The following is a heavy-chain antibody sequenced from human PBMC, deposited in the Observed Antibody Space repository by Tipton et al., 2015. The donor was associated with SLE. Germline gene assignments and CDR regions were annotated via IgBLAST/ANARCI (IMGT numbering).Heavy chain of an antibody. CDR3: ARSRGY. CDR1: GGSISSYY. D-gene: IGHD3-10*01. CDR2: FYYSGST. Sequence: GLVKPSETLSLTCTVSGGSISSYYWSWIRQPPGKGLEWIGSFYYSGSTSYNPSLKSRVTISVDTSKNQFSLKVRSVTAADTAVYYCARSRGYWGQGMLVTVSS. V-gene: IGHV4-59*08. J-gene: IGHJ4*02.